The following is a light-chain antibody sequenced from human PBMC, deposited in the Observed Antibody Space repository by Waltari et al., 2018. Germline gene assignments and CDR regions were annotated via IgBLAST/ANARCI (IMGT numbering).Light chain of an antibody. Sequence: QSALTQPASVSGSPGQSITISCAGTSTDVGTSNHVSWYQQPPGTAPKLIIYEVSDRPSGVSNRFSGSKSGNTASLTISGLQPEDEADYYCYSYARTITFVFGGGTKLTVL. CDR3: YSYARTITFV. CDR1: STDVGTSNH. V-gene: IGLV2-23*02. CDR2: EVS. J-gene: IGLJ3*02.